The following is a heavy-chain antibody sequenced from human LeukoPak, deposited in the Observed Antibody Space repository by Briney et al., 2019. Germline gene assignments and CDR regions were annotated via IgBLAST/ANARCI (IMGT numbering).Heavy chain of an antibody. D-gene: IGHD2-21*01. J-gene: IGHJ4*02. V-gene: IGHV3-53*01. Sequence: PGGSLRLSCAASGFTVSSTYMSWVRQAPGKGLEWVSVIYKDGKIYYIDSVKGRFTISRDTSKNTLYLQMNSLRVEDTAAYYCASRHCSGGDCYFAGADPFDHWGQGTLVTVSS. CDR3: ASRHCSGGDCYFAGADPFDH. CDR2: IYKDGKI. CDR1: GFTVSSTY.